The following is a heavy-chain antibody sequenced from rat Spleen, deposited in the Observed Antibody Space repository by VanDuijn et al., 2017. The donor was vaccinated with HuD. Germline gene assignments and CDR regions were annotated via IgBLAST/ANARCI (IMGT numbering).Heavy chain of an antibody. CDR2: ITYDGGST. CDR3: ARRHYGYTDYFDY. D-gene: IGHD1-9*01. J-gene: IGHJ2*01. Sequence: EVQLVESGGGLVQPGRSLKLSCAASGFTFSDYGVAWVRQAPTKGLEWVATITYDGGSTYYRDSVKGRFTISRDNSKSTLSLQMDSLRSEDTATYYCARRHYGYTDYFDYWGQGVMVTVSS. CDR1: GFTFSDYG. V-gene: IGHV5-29*01.